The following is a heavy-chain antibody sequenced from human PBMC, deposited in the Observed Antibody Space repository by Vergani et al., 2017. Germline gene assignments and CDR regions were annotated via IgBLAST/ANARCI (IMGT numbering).Heavy chain of an antibody. V-gene: IGHV2-70*01. CDR3: AHSGYYDFWSGYHYYFDY. Sequence: QVTLRESGPALVKPTQTLTLTCTFSGFSLSTSGMCVSWIRQPPGKALEWLALIDWDDDKYYSTSLKTRLTISKDTSKNQVVLTMTNMDPVDTATYYCAHSGYYDFWSGYHYYFDYWGQGTLVTVSS. CDR1: GFSLSTSGMC. D-gene: IGHD3-3*01. CDR2: IDWDDDK. J-gene: IGHJ4*02.